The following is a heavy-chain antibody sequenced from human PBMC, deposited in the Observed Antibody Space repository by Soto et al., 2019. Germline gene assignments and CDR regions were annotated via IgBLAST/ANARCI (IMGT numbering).Heavy chain of an antibody. Sequence: QVQLVQSGAEVKKPGASVKVSCKASGYTFTSYDINWVRQATGQGLEWMGWMNPNSGNTGYAQKFQGRVTISADESTSTAFMELSSLRSDDTAVYYCARLRGSFPNWFDPWGQGTLVTVSS. D-gene: IGHD1-26*01. CDR1: GYTFTSYD. J-gene: IGHJ5*02. CDR2: MNPNSGNT. CDR3: ARLRGSFPNWFDP. V-gene: IGHV1-8*01.